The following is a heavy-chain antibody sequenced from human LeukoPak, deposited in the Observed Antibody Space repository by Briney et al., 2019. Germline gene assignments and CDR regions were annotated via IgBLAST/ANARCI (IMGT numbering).Heavy chain of an antibody. J-gene: IGHJ4*02. CDR1: GYTFTSYG. CDR3: ARDPPTAMDFDY. V-gene: IGHV1-18*01. Sequence: ASVEVSCKASGYTFTSYGISWVRQAPGQGLEWMGWISAYNGNTNYAQKLQGRVTMTTDTSTSTAYMELRSLRSDDTAVYYCARDPPTAMDFDYWGQGTLVTVSS. CDR2: ISAYNGNT. D-gene: IGHD5-18*01.